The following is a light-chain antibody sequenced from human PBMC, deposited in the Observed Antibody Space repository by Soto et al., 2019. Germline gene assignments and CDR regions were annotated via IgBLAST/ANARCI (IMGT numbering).Light chain of an antibody. CDR1: QSVSSN. V-gene: IGKV3D-15*01. CDR2: GAS. CDR3: QQYSVWPLT. J-gene: IGKJ4*01. Sequence: EIVLTQSPATLSVSPGERAALSCRASQSVSSNLAWYQQKPGRPPRLLIFGASTRATGIPARFSGSGSEAEFTLTISSLQSEDFAVYYCQQYSVWPLTFGGGTKVDIK.